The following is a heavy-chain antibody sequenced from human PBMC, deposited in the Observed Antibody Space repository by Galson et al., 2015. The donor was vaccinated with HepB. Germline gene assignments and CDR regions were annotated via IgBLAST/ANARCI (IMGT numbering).Heavy chain of an antibody. D-gene: IGHD7-27*01. J-gene: IGHJ6*02. CDR3: ARDGVWGPYYYYGMDV. CDR2: IKQDGSEK. V-gene: IGHV3-7*03. CDR1: RFTFSSYW. Sequence: SLRLSCAASRFTFSSYWMTWVRQAPGKGLEWVANIKQDGSEKYYVDSVKGRFTISRDNAKNSLYLQMNSLRAEDTAVYYCARDGVWGPYYYYGMDVWGQGTTVTVSS.